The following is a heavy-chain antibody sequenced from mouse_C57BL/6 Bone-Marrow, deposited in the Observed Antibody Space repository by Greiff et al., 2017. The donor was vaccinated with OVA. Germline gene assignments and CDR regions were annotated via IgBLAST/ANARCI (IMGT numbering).Heavy chain of an antibody. CDR3: ARAYSNSFAY. J-gene: IGHJ3*01. CDR2: INPGSGGT. D-gene: IGHD2-5*01. Sequence: VQLQESGAELVRPGTSVKVSCKASGYAFTNYLIEWVKQRPGQGLEWIGVINPGSGGTNYNEKFKGKATLTADKSSSTAYMQLSSLTSEDSAVYFCARAYSNSFAYWGQGTLVTVSA. CDR1: GYAFTNYL. V-gene: IGHV1-54*01.